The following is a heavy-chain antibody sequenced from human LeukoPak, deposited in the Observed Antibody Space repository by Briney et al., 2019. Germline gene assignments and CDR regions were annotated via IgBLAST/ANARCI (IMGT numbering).Heavy chain of an antibody. J-gene: IGHJ4*02. D-gene: IGHD2-15*01. CDR3: ARDPVVLHPLFDY. CDR2: IRYDGSNK. Sequence: GGSLRLSCAASGFTFSSYGMHWVRQAPGKGLEWVAFIRYDGSNKYYADSVKGRFTISRDNSKNTLYLQMNSLRAEDTAVYYCARDPVVLHPLFDYWGQGTLVTVSS. CDR1: GFTFSSYG. V-gene: IGHV3-30*02.